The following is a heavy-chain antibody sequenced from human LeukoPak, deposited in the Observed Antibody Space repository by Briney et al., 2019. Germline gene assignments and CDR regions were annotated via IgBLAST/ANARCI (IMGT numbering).Heavy chain of an antibody. J-gene: IGHJ3*02. CDR2: IYYSGST. CDR1: GGSISSYY. D-gene: IGHD3-22*01. CDR3: ARDTTPKYYYDSSGYYWFGAFDI. Sequence: PSETLSLTCTLSGGSISSYYWSWIRQPPGKGLEWIGYIYYSGSTNYNPSLKSRVTISVDTSKNQFSLKLSSVTAADTAVYYCARDTTPKYYYDSSGYYWFGAFDIWGQGTMVTVSS. V-gene: IGHV4-59*01.